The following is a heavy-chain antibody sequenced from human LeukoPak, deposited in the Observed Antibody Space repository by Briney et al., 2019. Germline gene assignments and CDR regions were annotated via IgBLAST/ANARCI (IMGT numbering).Heavy chain of an antibody. CDR2: INHSGST. Sequence: SETLSLTCAVYGETFIHNFWTWIRQPPGKGLEWIGQINHSGSTYYNPSLKSRVTILVDTPKNQFSLKLSSVTAADTAVYYCARAMPYFYGSIAVPGTIDYWGQGILVTVSS. CDR3: ARAMPYFYGSIAVPGTIDY. J-gene: IGHJ4*02. V-gene: IGHV4-34*01. D-gene: IGHD6-19*01. CDR1: GETFIHNF.